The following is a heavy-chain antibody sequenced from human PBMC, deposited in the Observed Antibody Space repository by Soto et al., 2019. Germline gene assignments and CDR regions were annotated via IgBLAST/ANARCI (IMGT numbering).Heavy chain of an antibody. J-gene: IGHJ4*02. CDR3: ARDLVQMTTVTTGALDY. V-gene: IGHV3-48*01. D-gene: IGHD4-4*01. CDR2: LSSSSSTI. Sequence: EVQLVESGGGLVQTGGSLRLSCAASGFTFSRYSMNWVRQAPGKGLEWVSYLSSSSSTIYYADSVKGRVTISRDKAKNSLYLQMNILRAEDTAVYYCARDLVQMTTVTTGALDYWGQGTLVTVSS. CDR1: GFTFSRYS.